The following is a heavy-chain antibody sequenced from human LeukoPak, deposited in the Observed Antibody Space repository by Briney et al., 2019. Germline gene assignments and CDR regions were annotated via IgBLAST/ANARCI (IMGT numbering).Heavy chain of an antibody. CDR1: GGTFSSYA. V-gene: IGHV1-69*04. Sequence: ASVKVSCKASGGTFSSYAISWVRQAPGQGLEWMGRIIPILGIANYAQKFQGRVTITADKSTSTAHMELSSLRSEDTAVYYCASPYYYDSSGYPSDYWGQGTLVTVSS. CDR3: ASPYYYDSSGYPSDY. D-gene: IGHD3-22*01. CDR2: IIPILGIA. J-gene: IGHJ4*02.